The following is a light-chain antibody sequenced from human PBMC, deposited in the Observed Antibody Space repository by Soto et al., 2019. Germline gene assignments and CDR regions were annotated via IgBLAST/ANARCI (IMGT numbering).Light chain of an antibody. Sequence: QSALTQPASVSGSPGQSITISCTGTSSDVGGYNYVSWYQQHPGKAPKHTIYEVSNRPSGVSNRFSGSKSGNTASLAISGLQAEDEADYYCSSYTSSSTYVFGTGTKVTVL. CDR1: SSDVGGYNY. CDR3: SSYTSSSTYV. V-gene: IGLV2-14*01. J-gene: IGLJ1*01. CDR2: EVS.